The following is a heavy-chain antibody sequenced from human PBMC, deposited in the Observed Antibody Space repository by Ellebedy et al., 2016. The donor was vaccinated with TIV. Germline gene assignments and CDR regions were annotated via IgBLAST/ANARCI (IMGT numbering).Heavy chain of an antibody. CDR3: ARGVDY. Sequence: AASVKVSCKASGYTFVDYGVSWARQAPGQGLEWMGGIIPIRGIPNYAQTFQGRVTITADKSTTTAYMELTSLSSEDTAVYYCARGVDYWGQGTLVTVSS. CDR2: IIPIRGIP. J-gene: IGHJ4*01. CDR1: GYTFVDYG. V-gene: IGHV1-69*10.